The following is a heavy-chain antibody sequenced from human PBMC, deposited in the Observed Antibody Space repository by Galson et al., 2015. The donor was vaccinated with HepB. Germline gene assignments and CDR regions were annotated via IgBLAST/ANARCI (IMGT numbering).Heavy chain of an antibody. CDR3: ATDIVRFGYSSGWLVY. CDR2: FDPEDGET. D-gene: IGHD6-19*01. J-gene: IGHJ4*02. CDR1: GYTLTELS. Sequence: SVKVSCKVSGYTLTELSMHWVRQAPGKGLEWMGGFDPEDGETIYAQKFQGRVTMTEDTSTDTAYMELNSLRSEDTAVYYCATDIVRFGYSSGWLVYWGQGTLVTVSS. V-gene: IGHV1-24*01.